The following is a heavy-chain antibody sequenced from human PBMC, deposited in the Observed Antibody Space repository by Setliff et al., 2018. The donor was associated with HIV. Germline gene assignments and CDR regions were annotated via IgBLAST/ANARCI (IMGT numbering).Heavy chain of an antibody. J-gene: IGHJ5*02. CDR2: ISAYNGDT. CDR1: AYTFTAYG. D-gene: IGHD3-16*02. V-gene: IGHV1-18*01. Sequence: ASVKVSCKASAYTFTAYGISWVRQAPGQGLELMGWISAYNGDTNYAQKLQGRVTMTTDTSTSTAYMELRSLRSDDTAVYYCARGPRVILGNWFDPWGQGTLVTVSS. CDR3: ARGPRVILGNWFDP.